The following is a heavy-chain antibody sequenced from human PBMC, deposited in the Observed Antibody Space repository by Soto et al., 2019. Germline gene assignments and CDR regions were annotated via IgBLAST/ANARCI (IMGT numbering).Heavy chain of an antibody. CDR1: GFTFSSYS. J-gene: IGHJ3*02. CDR2: ISSSSSTI. CDR3: ARDITDCGGDCTFDAFDI. D-gene: IGHD2-21*02. V-gene: IGHV3-48*04. Sequence: PGGSLRLSCAASGFTFSSYSMNWVRQAPGKGLEWVSYISSSSSTIYYADSVKGRFTISRDNAKNSLYLQMNSLRAEDTAVYYCARDITDCGGDCTFDAFDIWGQGTMVTV.